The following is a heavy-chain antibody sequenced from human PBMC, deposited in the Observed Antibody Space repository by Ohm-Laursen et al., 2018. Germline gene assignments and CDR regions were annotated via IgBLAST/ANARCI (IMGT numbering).Heavy chain of an antibody. CDR1: GFSFSSYA. V-gene: IGHV3-23*01. CDR2: ISGSGGSK. Sequence: SLRLSCTASGFSFSSYAMSWVRQAPGKGLEWVSSISGSGGSKYYADSVKGRFTISRDNSKNSLYLQMNSLRANDTAVYYCAKLVGGSDISDYWGQGTLVTVSS. J-gene: IGHJ4*02. D-gene: IGHD5-12*01. CDR3: AKLVGGSDISDY.